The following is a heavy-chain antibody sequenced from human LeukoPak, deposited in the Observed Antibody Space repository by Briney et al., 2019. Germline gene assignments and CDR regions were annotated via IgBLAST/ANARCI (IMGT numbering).Heavy chain of an antibody. V-gene: IGHV3-48*02. D-gene: IGHD3-16*01. J-gene: IGHJ4*02. CDR3: ARPHHDYVWGSPDC. Sequence: PGGSLRLSCAASGFTLTGYSMNWVRQAPGKGLEWVSYISSSSRTIYYADSVKGRFIILRDNAKNSLYLQMNSLREEDTAVYYCARPHHDYVWGSPDCWGQGTLVTVSS. CDR2: ISSSSRTI. CDR1: GFTLTGYS.